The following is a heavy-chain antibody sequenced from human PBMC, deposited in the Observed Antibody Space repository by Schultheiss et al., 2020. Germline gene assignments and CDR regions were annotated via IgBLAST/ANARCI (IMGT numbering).Heavy chain of an antibody. V-gene: IGHV3-48*01. Sequence: GGSLRLSCAGFGFTFSRYRMSWVRQAPGKGLEWVSYISSSSSTIYYADSVKGRFIISRDNAKDSMYLQMNSLRAEDTAVYYCTRKEDAFDIWGRGTMVTVSS. CDR2: ISSSSSTI. J-gene: IGHJ3*02. CDR1: GFTFSRYR. CDR3: TRKEDAFDI.